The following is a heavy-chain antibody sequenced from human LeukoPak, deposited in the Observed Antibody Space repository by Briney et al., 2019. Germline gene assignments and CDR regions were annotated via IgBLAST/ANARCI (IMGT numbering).Heavy chain of an antibody. D-gene: IGHD2/OR15-2a*01. V-gene: IGHV1-2*06. CDR1: GYTFTGYY. J-gene: IGHJ3*02. CDR2: INPNSGGT. CDR3: ARDLYDLAAFDI. Sequence: GASVKVSCKASGYTFTGYYMHWVRQAPGQGLEWMGRINPNSGGTNYAQKFQGRVTKTRDTSISTAYMELSRLRSDDTAVYYCARDLYDLAAFDIWGQGTMVTVSS.